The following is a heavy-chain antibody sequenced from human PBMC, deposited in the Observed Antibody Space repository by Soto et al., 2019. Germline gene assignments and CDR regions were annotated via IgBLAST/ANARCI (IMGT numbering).Heavy chain of an antibody. CDR2: ISWNSGSI. CDR1: GFTFDDYA. D-gene: IGHD3-10*01. CDR3: ASQSSTDYYYYGMDV. J-gene: IGHJ6*02. V-gene: IGHV3-9*03. Sequence: EVQLVESGGGLVQPGRSLRLSCAASGFTFDDYAMHWVRQAPGKGLEWVSGISWNSGSIGYADSVKGRFTISRDNAKNSLYLQMNSLRAEDMALYYCASQSSTDYYYYGMDVWGQGTTVTVSS.